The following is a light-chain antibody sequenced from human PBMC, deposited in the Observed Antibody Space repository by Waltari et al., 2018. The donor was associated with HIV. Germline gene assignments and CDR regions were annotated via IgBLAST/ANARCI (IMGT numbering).Light chain of an antibody. Sequence: EIVLTQSPATLSLSPGERATLSCRASQSVGNYLAWYQQNPGQPPRLLIYDASNRATGIPARFSGSGSRTDFTLTISSLEPEDFAVYYCQQRTNWPPYSFGQGTKLEIK. CDR2: DAS. V-gene: IGKV3-11*01. CDR1: QSVGNY. CDR3: QQRTNWPPYS. J-gene: IGKJ2*03.